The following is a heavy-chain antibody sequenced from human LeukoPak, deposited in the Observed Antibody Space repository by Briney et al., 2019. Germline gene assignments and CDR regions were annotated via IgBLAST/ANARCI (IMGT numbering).Heavy chain of an antibody. Sequence: GASVKVSCKVSGYTLTELSMHWVGQAPGKGLEWMGGFDPEDGETIYAQKFQGRVTMTEDTSTDTAYMELSSLRSEDTAVYYCATNPGCSGGSCYPYYYYGMDVWGQGTTVTVSS. J-gene: IGHJ6*02. V-gene: IGHV1-24*01. CDR1: GYTLTELS. CDR2: FDPEDGET. CDR3: ATNPGCSGGSCYPYYYYGMDV. D-gene: IGHD2-15*01.